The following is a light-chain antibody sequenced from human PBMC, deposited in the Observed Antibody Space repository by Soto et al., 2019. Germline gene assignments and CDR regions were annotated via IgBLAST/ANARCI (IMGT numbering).Light chain of an antibody. V-gene: IGKV1-9*01. CDR3: QQLNGSPWT. J-gene: IGKJ1*01. CDR2: GAS. CDR1: PAIASF. Sequence: IQLTQSPSSLSASVGDRVTITCRASPAIASFFAWYQQKPGTAPKLLIYGASTLQSGVPSRFSGSRSGTDYTLTIASLQPEDFANYYCQQLNGSPWTFGQGTKVDIK.